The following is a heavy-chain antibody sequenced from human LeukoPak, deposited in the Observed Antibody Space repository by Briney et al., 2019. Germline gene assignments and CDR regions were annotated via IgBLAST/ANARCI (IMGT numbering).Heavy chain of an antibody. J-gene: IGHJ6*02. CDR3: ARDFSESPSGYFDWLHYYYYGMDV. CDR1: GFTFSSYG. CDR2: IKQDGSEK. D-gene: IGHD3-9*01. Sequence: GGSLRLSCAASGFTFSSYGMHWVRQAPGKGLEWVANIKQDGSEKYYVDSVKGRFTISRDNAKNSLYLQMNSLRAEDTAVYYCARDFSESPSGYFDWLHYYYYGMDVWGQGTTVTVSS. V-gene: IGHV3-7*01.